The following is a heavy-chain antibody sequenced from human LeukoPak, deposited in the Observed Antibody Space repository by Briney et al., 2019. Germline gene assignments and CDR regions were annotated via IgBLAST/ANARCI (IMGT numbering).Heavy chain of an antibody. CDR3: ARGSAGMDV. CDR2: ISGSGGGT. V-gene: IGHV3-23*01. J-gene: IGHJ6*04. Sequence: GGSLRLSCAASGFTFTTYALTWVRQTPGKGLEWVSSISGSGGGTYYADSVKGRFTISKDKSKNTLYLQMNSLEAEDTAVYYCARGSAGMDVWGKGTTVTVSS. CDR1: GFTFTTYA.